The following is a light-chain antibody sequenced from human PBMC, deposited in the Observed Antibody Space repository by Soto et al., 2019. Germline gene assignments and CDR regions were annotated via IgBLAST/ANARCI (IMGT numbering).Light chain of an antibody. CDR1: QGIGSY. J-gene: IGKJ4*01. V-gene: IGKV1-9*01. CDR2: AAS. CDR3: QQLNNYPLT. Sequence: DIQLTQSPSFLSASLGDRVTITCRASQGIGSYLAWYQQKPGKAPRLLIYAASTLQSWVPSRFSGSGSDTEFTLTVSSLQPEDFATYYCQQLNNYPLTFGGGTKVDIK.